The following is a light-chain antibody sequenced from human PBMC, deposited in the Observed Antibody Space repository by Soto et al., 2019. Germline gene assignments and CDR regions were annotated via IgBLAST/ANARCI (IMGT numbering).Light chain of an antibody. CDR1: SSDVGSYNL. Sequence: QSALTQPASVSGSPGQSITISCTGTSSDVGSYNLVSWYQQQPGKAPKLMIYEVTKRPSGVSNRFSGSKSGNTASLTISGLQAEDEAEYYCCSCAGSTTFYVFGTGTKVTVL. J-gene: IGLJ1*01. V-gene: IGLV2-23*02. CDR2: EVT. CDR3: CSCAGSTTFYV.